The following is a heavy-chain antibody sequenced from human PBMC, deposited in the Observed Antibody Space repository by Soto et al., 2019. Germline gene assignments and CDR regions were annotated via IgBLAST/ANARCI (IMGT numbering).Heavy chain of an antibody. CDR3: ARHAAAADWYFDL. Sequence: PSETLSLTCTVSGGSISSYYWSWVRQPPGKGLEWIGYIYYSGSTNYNPSLKSRVTISVDTSKNQFSLKLSSVTAADTAVYYCARHAAAADWYFDLWGRGTLVTVS. V-gene: IGHV4-59*08. D-gene: IGHD6-13*01. J-gene: IGHJ2*01. CDR1: GGSISSYY. CDR2: IYYSGST.